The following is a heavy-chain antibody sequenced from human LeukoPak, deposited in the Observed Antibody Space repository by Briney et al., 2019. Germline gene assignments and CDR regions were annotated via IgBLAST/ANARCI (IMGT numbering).Heavy chain of an antibody. D-gene: IGHD4-17*01. CDR1: VFAFSNHA. Sequence: GGSLRLSCAASVFAFSNHAMRWVRQAPGKGLEWVSTISGSGGNTYYADSVKGRFSVSRDNSKTTLYLQMNSLRAEDTAVYYCAKEGSTVTAGQYFDYWGQGTLVTVSS. V-gene: IGHV3-23*01. CDR2: ISGSGGNT. CDR3: AKEGSTVTAGQYFDY. J-gene: IGHJ4*02.